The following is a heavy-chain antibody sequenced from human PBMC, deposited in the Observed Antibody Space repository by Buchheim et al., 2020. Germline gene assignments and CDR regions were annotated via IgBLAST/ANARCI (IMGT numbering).Heavy chain of an antibody. V-gene: IGHV4-31*03. J-gene: IGHJ4*02. D-gene: IGHD3-10*01. CDR1: GDSMERGGFY. Sequence: QVQLQESGPGLVKPSQTLSLTCTVSGDSMERGGFYWNWIRQHPGMDLEFIGYMYNSGSTYFNPSLRSRVTISADTSKHQVSLKLSSVTAADTAVYFCARGTPRYYFDFWGQGTL. CDR3: ARGTPRYYFDF. CDR2: MYNSGST.